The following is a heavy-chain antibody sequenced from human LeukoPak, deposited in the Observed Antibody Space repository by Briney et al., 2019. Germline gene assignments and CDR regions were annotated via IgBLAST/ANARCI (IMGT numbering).Heavy chain of an antibody. D-gene: IGHD2-15*01. CDR2: ISSSSSYI. J-gene: IGHJ3*02. CDR1: GFTFSSYS. CDR3: ARGQGGFGAFDI. V-gene: IGHV3-21*04. Sequence: GGSLRLSCAASGFTFSSYSMNWVRQAPGKGLEWVSSISSSSSYIYYADSVKGRFTISRDNSKNTLYLQMNSLRAEDTAVYYCARGQGGFGAFDIWGQGTMVTVSS.